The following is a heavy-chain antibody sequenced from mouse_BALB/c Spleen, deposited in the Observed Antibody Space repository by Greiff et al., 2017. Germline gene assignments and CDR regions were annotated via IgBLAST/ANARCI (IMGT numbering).Heavy chain of an antibody. CDR2: IDPANGNT. CDR1: GFNIKDTY. J-gene: IGHJ3*01. CDR3: ARDYGFAY. V-gene: IGHV14-3*02. Sequence: EVQLQESGAELVKPGASVKLSCTASGFNIKDTYMHWVKQRPEQGLEWIGRIDPANGNTKYDPKFQGKATITADTSSNTAYLQLSSLTSEDTAVYYCARDYGFAYWGQGTLVTVSA. D-gene: IGHD1-1*01.